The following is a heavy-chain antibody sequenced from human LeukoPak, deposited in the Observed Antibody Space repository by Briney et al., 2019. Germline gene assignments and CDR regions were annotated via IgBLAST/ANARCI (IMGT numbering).Heavy chain of an antibody. Sequence: PGRSLRLSCAASRFTFSSYTMRWVRQAPGKGLEWVAVISYGGSNKYYAYSVRGRFTISRDNSKNTMYLQMNSLRAEDTAVYYCARSQLRGGNDAFDIWGQGTMVTVSS. CDR3: ARSQLRGGNDAFDI. J-gene: IGHJ3*02. D-gene: IGHD2-15*01. CDR1: RFTFSSYT. V-gene: IGHV3-30*04. CDR2: ISYGGSNK.